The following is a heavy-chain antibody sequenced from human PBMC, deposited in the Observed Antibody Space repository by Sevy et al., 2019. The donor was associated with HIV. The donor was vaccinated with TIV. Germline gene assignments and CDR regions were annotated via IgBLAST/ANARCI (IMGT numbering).Heavy chain of an antibody. V-gene: IGHV3-11*01. D-gene: IGHD3-3*01. CDR1: GFTFSDYY. J-gene: IGHJ5*02. CDR2: ISSSGSTI. CDR3: ARDSGGRIMLFGVVGPLSP. Sequence: GGCLRLSCAASGFTFSDYYMSWIRQAPGKGLEWVSYISSSGSTIYYADSVKGRFTISRDNAKNSLYLQMNSLRAEDTAVYHCARDSGGRIMLFGVVGPLSPWGQGTLVTVSS.